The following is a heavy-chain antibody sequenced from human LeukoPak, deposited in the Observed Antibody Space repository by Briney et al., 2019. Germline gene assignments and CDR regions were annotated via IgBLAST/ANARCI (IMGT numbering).Heavy chain of an antibody. Sequence: QSGGSLRLSCAASGFTFSSYAMSWVRQAPGKGLKWVSGISGSGGSTYYADSVKGRFTISRDNSNNTLYLQMNSLRAEDTAVYSCAGGRYYYYGMDVWGQGTTVTVSS. J-gene: IGHJ6*02. D-gene: IGHD1-26*01. CDR3: AGGRYYYYGMDV. CDR1: GFTFSSYA. V-gene: IGHV3-23*01. CDR2: ISGSGGST.